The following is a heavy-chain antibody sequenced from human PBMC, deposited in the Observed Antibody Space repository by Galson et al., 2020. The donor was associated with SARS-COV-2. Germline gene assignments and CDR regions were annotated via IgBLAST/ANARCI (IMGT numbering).Heavy chain of an antibody. CDR1: GFSFSNYW. Sequence: GGSLRLSCIGSGFSFSNYWMNWVRQAPGKGLEWVANIKQDGSEKFYVESVKGRFTVSRDNTQNSLYLQMNNLRVEDTAVYFCARGSIYYDFWSGRAEYFQHWGQGTLVTLSS. V-gene: IGHV3-7*01. D-gene: IGHD3-3*01. J-gene: IGHJ1*01. CDR2: IKQDGSEK. CDR3: ARGSIYYDFWSGRAEYFQH.